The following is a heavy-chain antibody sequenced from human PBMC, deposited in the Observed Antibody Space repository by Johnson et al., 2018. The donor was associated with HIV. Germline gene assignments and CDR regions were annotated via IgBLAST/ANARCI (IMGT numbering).Heavy chain of an antibody. Sequence: VQLVESGGGVVQPGGSLRLSCAASGFRFSTYALHWVRQTPGKGLEWVSSISGGSTYYADSRKGRFTISRDNSKNTLYLQMNSLRAEDTALYYCARDSMVQGVMWAFDIWGQGTMVTVSS. CDR3: ARDSMVQGVMWAFDI. V-gene: IGHV3-38*03. CDR1: GFRFSTYA. D-gene: IGHD3-10*01. CDR2: ISGGST. J-gene: IGHJ3*02.